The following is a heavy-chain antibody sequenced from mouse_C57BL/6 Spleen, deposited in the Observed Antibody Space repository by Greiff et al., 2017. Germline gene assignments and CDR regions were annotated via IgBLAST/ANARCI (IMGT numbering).Heavy chain of an antibody. D-gene: IGHD2-4*01. CDR3: ARMIYYDYNAYFDY. CDR2: ISSGGSYT. J-gene: IGHJ2*01. CDR1: GFTFSSYG. Sequence: EVKLMESGGDLVKPGGSLKLSCAASGFTFSSYGMSWVRQTPDKRLEWVATISSGGSYTYYPDSVKGRFTISRDNAKNTLYLRMGSRKSEDTGMYYCARMIYYDYNAYFDYGGQGTTLTVSS. V-gene: IGHV5-6*01.